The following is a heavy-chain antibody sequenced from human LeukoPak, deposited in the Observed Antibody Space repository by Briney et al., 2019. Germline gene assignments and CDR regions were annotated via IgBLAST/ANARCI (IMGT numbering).Heavy chain of an antibody. J-gene: IGHJ4*02. V-gene: IGHV3-48*01. CDR2: ISSSSSTI. Sequence: SGGSLRLSCAASGFTFSSYSMNWVRQAPGKGLEWVSYISSSSSTIYYADSVKGRFTISRDNSKNTLYLQMNSLRAEDTAVYYCASQKYYYDSSGYYFDYWGQGTLVTVSS. CDR1: GFTFSSYS. D-gene: IGHD3-22*01. CDR3: ASQKYYYDSSGYYFDY.